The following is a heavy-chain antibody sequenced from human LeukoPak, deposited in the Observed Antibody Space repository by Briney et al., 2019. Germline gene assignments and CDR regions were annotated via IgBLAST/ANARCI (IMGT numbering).Heavy chain of an antibody. CDR2: IYYSGST. J-gene: IGHJ4*02. Sequence: SETLSLTCTVSGGSISSYYWSWIRQPPGKGLEWIGYIYYSGSTNYNPSLKSRVTISVDTSKNQFSLKLSSVTAADTAVYYCGRGLSWSGWFDYWGQGTLVTVSS. V-gene: IGHV4-59*01. CDR3: GRGLSWSGWFDY. D-gene: IGHD6-19*01. CDR1: GGSISSYY.